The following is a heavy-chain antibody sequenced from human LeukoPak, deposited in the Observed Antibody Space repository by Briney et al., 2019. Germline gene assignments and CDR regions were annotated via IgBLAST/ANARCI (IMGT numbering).Heavy chain of an antibody. CDR1: GGSISGYH. Sequence: SETLSLTCNVSGGSISGYHWSWIRQPAGKGLEWIGRIYTSGSTNYNPSLKSRVTMSVDTSKIQFSLKLSSVTAADTAVYYCARSSTGYYMGYYFDYWGQGTLVTVSS. CDR3: ARSSTGYYMGYYFDY. J-gene: IGHJ4*02. V-gene: IGHV4-4*07. CDR2: IYTSGST. D-gene: IGHD3-9*01.